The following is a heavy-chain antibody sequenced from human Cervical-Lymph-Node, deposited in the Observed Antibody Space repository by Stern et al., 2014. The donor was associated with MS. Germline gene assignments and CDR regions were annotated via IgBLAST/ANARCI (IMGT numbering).Heavy chain of an antibody. Sequence: EVQLVQSGGGSVQPGRSLRLSCAASGFTFDDYAMDWVRQAPGKGLEWVSGSIWNINTIGYAVSARGRFTISRETAKTSLYLQLNGLSPEDTALYYCEKDISEGHYSFDSWGEGTLVTVSS. CDR2: SIWNINTI. CDR1: GFTFDDYA. V-gene: IGHV3-9*01. J-gene: IGHJ4*02. CDR3: EKDISEGHYSFDS. D-gene: IGHD3-16*02.